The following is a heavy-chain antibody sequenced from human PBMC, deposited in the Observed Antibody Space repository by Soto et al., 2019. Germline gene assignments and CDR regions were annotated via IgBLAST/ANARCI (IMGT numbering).Heavy chain of an antibody. J-gene: IGHJ4*02. V-gene: IGHV4-34*01. Sequence: QVQLQQWGAGLLKPSETLSLTCAVYGGSFSGYYWSWIRQPPGKGLEWIGEINHSGSTNYNPSLKSRVTISVDTSKNQFSLKLSSVTAADTAVYYCARGLNYDFWSGYYYWGQGTLVTVSS. CDR2: INHSGST. CDR3: ARGLNYDFWSGYYY. D-gene: IGHD3-3*01. CDR1: GGSFSGYY.